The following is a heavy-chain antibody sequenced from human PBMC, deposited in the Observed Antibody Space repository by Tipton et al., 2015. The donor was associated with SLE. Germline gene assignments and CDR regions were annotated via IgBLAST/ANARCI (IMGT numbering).Heavy chain of an antibody. CDR3: ARSHSSSWRGYFDY. CDR2: ISWNSGSI. Sequence: SLRLSCAASGFTFDDYAMHWVRQAPGKGLEWVSGISWNSGSIGYADSVKGRFTISRDNAKNSLYLQMNSLRAEDMALYYCARSHSSSWRGYFDYWGQGTLVTVSS. D-gene: IGHD6-13*01. CDR1: GFTFDDYA. J-gene: IGHJ4*02. V-gene: IGHV3-9*03.